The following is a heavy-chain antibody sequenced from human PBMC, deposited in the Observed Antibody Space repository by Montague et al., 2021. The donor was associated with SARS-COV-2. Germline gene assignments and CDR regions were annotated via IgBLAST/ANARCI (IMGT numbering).Heavy chain of an antibody. J-gene: IGHJ3*02. CDR3: VRDHPYGGPRGAYDI. Sequence: SETLSLTCTVSGGSITGYYWSWLRRSPGKGLEWIAYIYDGGAVNYNPPLGSRVTISTDTSENQLSLKVNSVTAADTAVYYCVRDHPYGGPRGAYDIWGQGTVVTVSS. D-gene: IGHD4-23*01. V-gene: IGHV4-59*01. CDR1: GGSITGYY. CDR2: IYDGGAV.